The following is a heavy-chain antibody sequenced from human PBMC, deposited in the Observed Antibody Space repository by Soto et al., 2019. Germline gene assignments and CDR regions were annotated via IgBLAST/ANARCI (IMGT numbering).Heavy chain of an antibody. V-gene: IGHV3-21*01. Sequence: GGSLRLSCAASGFTFSTYSMNWVRQAPGKGLEWVSSISSSSSYIYYADSVRGRFTISRDNAKSSLYLQMNSLRAEDAAVYYCARGTTSGWYQIDYWGQGTLVTVSS. D-gene: IGHD6-19*01. CDR1: GFTFSTYS. J-gene: IGHJ4*02. CDR3: ARGTTSGWYQIDY. CDR2: ISSSSSYI.